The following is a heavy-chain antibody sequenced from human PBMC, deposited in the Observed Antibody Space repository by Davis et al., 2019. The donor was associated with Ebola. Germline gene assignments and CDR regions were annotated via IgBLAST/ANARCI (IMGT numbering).Heavy chain of an antibody. V-gene: IGHV1-69*01. D-gene: IGHD3-10*01. Sequence: SCAASGFTFSSYAISWVRQAPGQGLEWMGGIIPIFGTANYAQKFQGRVTITADESTSTAYMELSSLRSEDTAVYYCARDGVQGFDPWGQGTLVTVSS. J-gene: IGHJ5*02. CDR1: GFTFSSYA. CDR2: IIPIFGTA. CDR3: ARDGVQGFDP.